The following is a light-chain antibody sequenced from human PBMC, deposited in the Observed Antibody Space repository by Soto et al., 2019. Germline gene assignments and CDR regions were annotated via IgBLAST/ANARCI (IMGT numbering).Light chain of an antibody. CDR3: SSYTSASRYV. CDR1: SSDVGKYDR. CDR2: EVT. Sequence: QSVLTQPPSVSGSPGQSVTISCTGTSSDVGKYDRVSWYQQPPGTAPRLMMYEVTNRPSGVPARFSGSKSGNTASLTISGLQAEDEADYFCSSYTSASRYVFGAGTKLTVL. J-gene: IGLJ1*01. V-gene: IGLV2-18*02.